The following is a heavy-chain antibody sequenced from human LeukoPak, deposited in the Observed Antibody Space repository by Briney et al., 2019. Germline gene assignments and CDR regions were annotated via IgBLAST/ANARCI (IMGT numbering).Heavy chain of an antibody. D-gene: IGHD6-13*01. Sequence: GGSLRLSCAASGFRFSSYAMHWVRQAPGKGLEWVALISSDETNKYYADSVKGRFTVSRDNSKNTLYLQMNSLRPEDTAVYYCARPLGSSWLPFEYWGQGTLVTVSS. V-gene: IGHV3-30-3*01. CDR1: GFRFSSYA. CDR2: ISSDETNK. J-gene: IGHJ4*02. CDR3: ARPLGSSWLPFEY.